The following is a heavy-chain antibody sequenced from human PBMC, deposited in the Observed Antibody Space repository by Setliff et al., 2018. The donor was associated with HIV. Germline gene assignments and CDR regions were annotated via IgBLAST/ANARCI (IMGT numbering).Heavy chain of an antibody. CDR2: ISYTDST. Sequence: PSETLSLTCTVSGVSISSYYWSWIRQPPGKGLEWIGYISYTDSTAYNMSLWSRVTISLDASRNQFSLELISVTAADTAVYYCAGGPGTTSIDYWAQGTLVTVSS. CDR1: GVSISSYY. V-gene: IGHV4-59*12. CDR3: AGGPGTTSIDY. J-gene: IGHJ4*02. D-gene: IGHD1-26*01.